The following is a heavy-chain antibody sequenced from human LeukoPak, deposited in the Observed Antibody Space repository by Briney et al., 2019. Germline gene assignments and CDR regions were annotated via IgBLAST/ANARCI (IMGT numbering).Heavy chain of an antibody. CDR2: IYYSGNT. CDR1: GGSISSSSYY. CDR3: ARPLRNQRWLFPFDY. Sequence: SETLSLTCTVSGGSISSSSYYWGWIRQPPGKGLEWIGSIYYSGNTYYNPSLKSRVTISVDTSKNQFSLKLSSVTAADTAVHYCARPLRNQRWLFPFDYWGQGTLVTVSS. J-gene: IGHJ4*02. V-gene: IGHV4-39*01. D-gene: IGHD3-22*01.